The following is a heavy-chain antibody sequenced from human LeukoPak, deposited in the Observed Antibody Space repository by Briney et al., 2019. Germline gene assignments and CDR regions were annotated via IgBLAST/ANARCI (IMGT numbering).Heavy chain of an antibody. J-gene: IGHJ4*02. CDR2: IYSDGST. D-gene: IGHD3-22*01. V-gene: IGHV3-66*02. Sequence: GGSLRLSRAASGFTVSSNYMTWVRQAPGKGLEWVSVIYSDGSTYYADSVKGRFTISRDNSKNTLYLQMNSLRAEDTAVYYCAREKEDYDSSGYYSYFDYWGQGILVTVSS. CDR3: AREKEDYDSSGYYSYFDY. CDR1: GFTVSSNY.